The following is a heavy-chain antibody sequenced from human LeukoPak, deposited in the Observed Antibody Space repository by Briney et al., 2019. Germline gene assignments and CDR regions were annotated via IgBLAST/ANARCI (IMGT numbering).Heavy chain of an antibody. CDR3: ARITRSGWYADIFDY. CDR1: GGSISSYY. D-gene: IGHD6-19*01. CDR2: IYHTGST. Sequence: SETLSLTCTVSGGSISSYYWSWIRQPPGKGLEWIGYIYHTGSTNYNPSLKSRVTISVDSSKNQFSLKLSSVTAADTAVYYCARITRSGWYADIFDYWGQGTLVTVSS. J-gene: IGHJ4*02. V-gene: IGHV4-59*01.